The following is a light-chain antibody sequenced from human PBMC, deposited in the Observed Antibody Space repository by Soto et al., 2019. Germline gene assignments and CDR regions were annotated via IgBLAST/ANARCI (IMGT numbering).Light chain of an antibody. CDR1: QTVSNNY. V-gene: IGKV3-20*01. CDR2: GSS. Sequence: EVVLTQSPVTLSLSPGERATLSCRASQTVSNNYLAWYQQKPGQAPRLLIFGSSDRATGIPDRLSGSGSGTDFTLTISRLEPEDFAVYYCQQYGSSPPYTFGQGTKLEIK. CDR3: QQYGSSPPYT. J-gene: IGKJ2*01.